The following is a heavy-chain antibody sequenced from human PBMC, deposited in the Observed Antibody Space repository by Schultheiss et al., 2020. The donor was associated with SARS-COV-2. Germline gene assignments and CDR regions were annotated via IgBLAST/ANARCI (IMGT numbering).Heavy chain of an antibody. Sequence: GGSLRLSCAASGFTFSSYAMSWVRQAPGKGLEWVAVIWYDGSNKYYADSVKGRFTISRDNAKNSLFLQMNSLRAEDTAVYYCATDSYYDFWSNWGQGTLVTVSS. CDR1: GFTFSSYA. J-gene: IGHJ4*02. CDR2: IWYDGSNK. D-gene: IGHD3-3*01. V-gene: IGHV3-33*03. CDR3: ATDSYYDFWSN.